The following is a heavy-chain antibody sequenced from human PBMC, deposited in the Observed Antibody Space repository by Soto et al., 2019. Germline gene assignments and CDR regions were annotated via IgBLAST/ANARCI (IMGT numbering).Heavy chain of an antibody. CDR2: IDPSDSYT. J-gene: IGHJ4*02. CDR3: ERHRHPDAPIMVVTTLGIDY. D-gene: IGHD2-21*02. Sequence: PGESLKISCETSGYSFTNFWISWVRQMPGKGLEWMGRIDPSDSYTNYSPSFQGHVTFSADESINTAYLQWSSLKASDTAMYYCERHRHPDAPIMVVTTLGIDYWAQGTLVTVSS. V-gene: IGHV5-10-1*01. CDR1: GYSFTNFW.